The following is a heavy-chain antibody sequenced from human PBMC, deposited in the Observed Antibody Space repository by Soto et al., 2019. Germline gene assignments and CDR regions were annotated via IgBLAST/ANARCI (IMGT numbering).Heavy chain of an antibody. V-gene: IGHV1-69*01. CDR2: VIPIFGTA. CDR3: ARSQGGSSSLDIYYYYYYGMDV. Sequence: QVQLVQSGAELKKPGSSVKVYCKAPGGTFSSYAISWVRQAPGQGLEWMGGVIPIFGTAKYAQKFQGRVTITADESTSTGYMELRSLRSEDTAVYYCARSQGGSSSLDIYYYYYYGMDVWGQGTTVTVSS. D-gene: IGHD2-15*01. CDR1: GGTFSSYA. J-gene: IGHJ6*02.